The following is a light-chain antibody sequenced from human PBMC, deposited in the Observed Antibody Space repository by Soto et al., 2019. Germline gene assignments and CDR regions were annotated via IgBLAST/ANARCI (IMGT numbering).Light chain of an antibody. CDR1: QSVSSN. CDR3: QQYNNWPPVT. CDR2: GAS. V-gene: IGKV3-15*01. Sequence: EIVMTQSPATLSVSPGERATLSCRASQSVSSNLAWYQQKPGQAPRLLIYGASTRATGIPARFSGSGSGTEFTLTISSLQSVDFAVYYCQQYNNWPPVTFGPGTKVDIK. J-gene: IGKJ3*01.